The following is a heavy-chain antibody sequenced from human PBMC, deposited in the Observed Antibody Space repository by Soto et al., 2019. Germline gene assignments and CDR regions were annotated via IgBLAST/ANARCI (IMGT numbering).Heavy chain of an antibody. D-gene: IGHD3-10*01. CDR1: GFTFSSYG. J-gene: IGHJ6*02. CDR2: IWYDGSNK. Sequence: QVQLVESGGGVVQPGRSLRLSCAASGFTFSSYGMHWVRQAPGKGLEWVAVIWYDGSNKYYADSVKGRFTISRDNSKNTMYQKMKRLRAEDTAVYYCAREEGLYYGSGGMWGATPYYSYGMDVWGQGTTVTVSS. V-gene: IGHV3-33*01. CDR3: AREEGLYYGSGGMWGATPYYSYGMDV.